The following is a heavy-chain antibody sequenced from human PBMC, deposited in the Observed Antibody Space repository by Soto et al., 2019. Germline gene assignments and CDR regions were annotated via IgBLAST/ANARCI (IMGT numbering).Heavy chain of an antibody. J-gene: IGHJ6*02. Sequence: VASVKVSCKASGYTFTGYYMHWVRQAPGQGLEWMGWINPNNGGTNYAQKFQGWLTLTRDTSISTAYMELSRLRSDDTAVYYCATTCAFGERTIWCMDVWGQGTTVTVSS. CDR1: GYTFTGYY. V-gene: IGHV1-2*04. D-gene: IGHD3-9*01. CDR3: ATTCAFGERTIWCMDV. CDR2: INPNNGGT.